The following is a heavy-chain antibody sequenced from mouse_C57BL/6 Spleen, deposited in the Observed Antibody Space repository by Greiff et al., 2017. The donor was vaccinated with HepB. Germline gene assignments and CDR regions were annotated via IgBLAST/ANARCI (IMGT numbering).Heavy chain of an antibody. CDR1: GYTFTSYW. V-gene: IGHV1-7*01. CDR3: ARSLTTVVVGDY. CDR2: INPSSGYT. D-gene: IGHD1-1*01. Sequence: VQVVESGAELAKPGASVKLSCKASGYTFTSYWMHWVKQRPGQGLEWIGYINPSSGYTKYNQKFKDKATLTADKSSSTAYMQLSSLTYEDSAVYYCARSLTTVVVGDYWGQGTSVTVSS. J-gene: IGHJ4*01.